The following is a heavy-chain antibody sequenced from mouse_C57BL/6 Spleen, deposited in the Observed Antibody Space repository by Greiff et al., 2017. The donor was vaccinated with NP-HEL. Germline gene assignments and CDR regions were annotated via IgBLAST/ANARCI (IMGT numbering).Heavy chain of an antibody. D-gene: IGHD2-4*01. CDR2: IWGDGST. CDR1: GFSFTSYG. CDR3: AKEVITTDYYAMDY. V-gene: IGHV2-3*01. Sequence: VQGVESGPGLVAPSQCLSITCTVSGFSFTSYGVSWVRQPPGKGLEWLGVIWGDGSTNYHSALISRLSISKDNPKSQVFLKLNSPQTDDTATYYSAKEVITTDYYAMDYGGQGTSDTVSS. J-gene: IGHJ4*01.